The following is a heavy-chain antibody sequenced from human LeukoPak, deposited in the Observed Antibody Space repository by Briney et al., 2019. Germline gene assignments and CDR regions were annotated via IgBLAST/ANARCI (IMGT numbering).Heavy chain of an antibody. Sequence: GGSLRLSCSASGFTFNYYPMHWVRQAPGKGLEWVSYISSSGSTIYYADSVKGRFTISRDNAKNSLYLQMNSLRAEDTAVYYCARDRRGYCSSTSCLPHWYFDLWGRGTLVTVSS. CDR3: ARDRRGYCSSTSCLPHWYFDL. CDR1: GFTFNYYP. CDR2: ISSSGSTI. D-gene: IGHD2-2*01. J-gene: IGHJ2*01. V-gene: IGHV3-48*03.